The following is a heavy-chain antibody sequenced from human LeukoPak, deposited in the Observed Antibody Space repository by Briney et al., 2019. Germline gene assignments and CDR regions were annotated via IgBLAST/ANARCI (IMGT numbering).Heavy chain of an antibody. CDR2: ISSSSSYI. CDR1: GFTFSSYS. Sequence: GGSLRLSCAASGFTFSSYSMNWVRQAPGKGLEWVSSISSSSSYIYYADSVEGRFTISRDNAKNSLYLQMNSLRAEDMAVYYCARAPGYSSSWYDWFDPWGQGTLVTVSS. J-gene: IGHJ5*02. D-gene: IGHD6-13*01. CDR3: ARAPGYSSSWYDWFDP. V-gene: IGHV3-21*01.